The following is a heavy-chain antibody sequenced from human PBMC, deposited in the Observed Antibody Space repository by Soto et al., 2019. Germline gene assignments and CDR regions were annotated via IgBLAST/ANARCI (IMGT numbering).Heavy chain of an antibody. CDR1: GYTFTSYS. CDR3: EKDLAVGWSDP. J-gene: IGHJ5*02. Sequence: QVQLVQSGAEVKKPGASVKVSCKTSGYTFTSYSISWVRQAPGQGLEWMGWINVYNGNTKYAQNLQGRVTMTTDTSTSTAYMELRSLRSDDTAVYDCEKDLAVGWSDPWGQGTLVTVSS. CDR2: INVYNGNT. V-gene: IGHV1-18*01. D-gene: IGHD2-2*01.